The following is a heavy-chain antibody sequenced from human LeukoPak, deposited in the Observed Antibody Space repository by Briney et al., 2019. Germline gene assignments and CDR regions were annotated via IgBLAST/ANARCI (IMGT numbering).Heavy chain of an antibody. Sequence: SETLSLTCTVSGGSITTYYWNWIRQPAGGGLEWIGRIYTSGSTHYNPSLKSRVTMSVDTSKNQFSLRLTSVTAADTAVYYCARGWGYFDYRRQGTLVTVST. V-gene: IGHV4-4*07. CDR3: ARGWGYFDY. D-gene: IGHD7-27*01. CDR1: GGSITTYY. CDR2: IYTSGST. J-gene: IGHJ4*02.